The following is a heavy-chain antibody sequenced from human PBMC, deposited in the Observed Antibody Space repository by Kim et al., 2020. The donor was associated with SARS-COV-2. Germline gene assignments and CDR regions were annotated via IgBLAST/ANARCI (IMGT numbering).Heavy chain of an antibody. CDR3: AKDPDSSGYGDY. D-gene: IGHD3-22*01. Sequence: GGSLRLSCAASGFTFSSYGMHWVRQAPGKGLEWVAVISYDGSNKYYADSVKGRFTISRDNSKNTLYLQMNSLRAEDTAVYYCAKDPDSSGYGDYWGQGTLVTVSS. J-gene: IGHJ4*02. V-gene: IGHV3-30*18. CDR1: GFTFSSYG. CDR2: ISYDGSNK.